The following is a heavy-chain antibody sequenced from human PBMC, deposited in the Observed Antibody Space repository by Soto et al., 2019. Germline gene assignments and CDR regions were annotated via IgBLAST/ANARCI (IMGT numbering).Heavy chain of an antibody. J-gene: IGHJ6*02. D-gene: IGHD3-22*01. CDR2: IIPIFGTA. Sequence: SVKVSCKASGGTFSSYAISWVRQAPGQGLEWMGGIIPIFGTANYAQKFQGRVTITADESTSTAYMELSSLRSEDTAVYYCARGSYDSSGYYSQEYYYYGMDVSGQGTTVTVSS. CDR1: GGTFSSYA. V-gene: IGHV1-69*13. CDR3: ARGSYDSSGYYSQEYYYYGMDV.